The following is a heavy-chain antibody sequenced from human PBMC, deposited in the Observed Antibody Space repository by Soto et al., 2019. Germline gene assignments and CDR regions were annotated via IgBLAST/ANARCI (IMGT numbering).Heavy chain of an antibody. D-gene: IGHD4-17*01. CDR1: CASISKNNW. J-gene: IGHJ4*02. Sequence: SETLSLTCALSCASISKNNWSSWVRQPPGKGLEWIGEIYNSEDTNYNPSLKSRVTISVDKSRNQFSLKLSSVTAADTAVYYCTHGDYGNDFWGQGTLVNVSS. CDR3: THGDYGNDF. CDR2: IYNSEDT. V-gene: IGHV4-4*02.